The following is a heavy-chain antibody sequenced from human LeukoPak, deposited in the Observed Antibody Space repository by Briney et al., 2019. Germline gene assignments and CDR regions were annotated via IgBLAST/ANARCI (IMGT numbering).Heavy chain of an antibody. Sequence: SETLSLTCTVSGGSISSHYWSWMRPPPGKGLGWIGYIYYSGSTNYNPSLKSRVTISVDTSKNQFSLKLSSVTAADTDVYYCARHLGIGIGDPLDYWGQGTLVTVSS. V-gene: IGHV4-59*08. J-gene: IGHJ4*02. CDR1: GGSISSHY. CDR2: IYYSGST. D-gene: IGHD4-17*01. CDR3: ARHLGIGIGDPLDY.